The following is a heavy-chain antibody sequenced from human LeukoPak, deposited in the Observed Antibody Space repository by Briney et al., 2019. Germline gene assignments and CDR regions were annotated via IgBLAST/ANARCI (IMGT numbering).Heavy chain of an antibody. CDR3: ARDQRGSSSLDY. D-gene: IGHD6-13*01. J-gene: IGHJ4*02. V-gene: IGHV4-59*01. CDR2: FYYSGST. CDR1: GGSISGYY. Sequence: SETLSLTCTVSGGSISGYYWSWIRQPPGKGLEWIAYFYYSGSTNYNPSLKSRVTISVDTSKNQFSLKLTSVTAADTAVYYCARDQRGSSSLDYWGQGILVTVSS.